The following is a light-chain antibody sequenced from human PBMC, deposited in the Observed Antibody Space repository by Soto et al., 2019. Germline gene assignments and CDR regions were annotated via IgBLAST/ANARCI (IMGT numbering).Light chain of an antibody. CDR3: QQYGTSPPNT. Sequence: EIVLTQSPGTLSLSPGERATLSCRASQSVSSSNLAWYQQKPGQAPRLLIYAVSSRATGIPDRFSGSGSGTDFPLPISRLEPEDFAVYYCQQYGTSPPNTFGQGTKLEIK. J-gene: IGKJ2*01. CDR1: QSVSSSN. V-gene: IGKV3-20*01. CDR2: AVS.